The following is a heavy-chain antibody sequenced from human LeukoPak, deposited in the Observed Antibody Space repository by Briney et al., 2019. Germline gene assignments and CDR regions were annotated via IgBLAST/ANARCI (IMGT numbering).Heavy chain of an antibody. CDR3: AKDEPVNDFWSGPLYSMDV. CDR2: INTDGSST. CDR1: GFTFSSYW. V-gene: IGHV3-74*01. D-gene: IGHD3-3*01. J-gene: IGHJ6*03. Sequence: PGGSLRLSCAASGFTFSSYWMHWVRQAPGKGLVWVSRINTDGSSTSYADSVRGRFTISRDNSKNTLYLQINSLRAEDTAVYYCAKDEPVNDFWSGPLYSMDVWGKGTTVTVSS.